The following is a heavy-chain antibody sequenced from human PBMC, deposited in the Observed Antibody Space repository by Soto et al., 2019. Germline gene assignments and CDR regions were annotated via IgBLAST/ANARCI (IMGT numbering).Heavy chain of an antibody. CDR1: RYTFTGYY. V-gene: IGHV1-2*02. D-gene: IGHD5-18*01. J-gene: IGHJ4*02. Sequence: ASVKVSCKASRYTFTGYYMHWVRQAPGQGLEWMGWINPNSGGTNYAQKFQGRVAMTRDTSISTAYMELSRLRSDDTAVYYCARGGDGYSTYYFDYWGQGTLVTV. CDR3: ARGGDGYSTYYFDY. CDR2: INPNSGGT.